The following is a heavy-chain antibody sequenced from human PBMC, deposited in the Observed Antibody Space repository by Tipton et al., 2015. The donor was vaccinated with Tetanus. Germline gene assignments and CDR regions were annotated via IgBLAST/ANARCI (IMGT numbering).Heavy chain of an antibody. CDR1: GFTFSGDW. CDR3: VTVNFPNYYHYGMDV. D-gene: IGHD1-1*01. CDR2: INHSGNT. J-gene: IGHJ6*02. Sequence: LRLSCAASGFTFSGDWMSWIRQAPGKGLEGIGEINHSGNTNHNPSLKSRLTLSVDTSKNQFSLKLNSVPAADTAMYYCVTVNFPNYYHYGMDVWGQGTTVTVSS. V-gene: IGHV4-34*08.